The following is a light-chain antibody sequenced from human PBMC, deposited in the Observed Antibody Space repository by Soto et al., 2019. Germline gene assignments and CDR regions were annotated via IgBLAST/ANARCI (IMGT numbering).Light chain of an antibody. Sequence: EFVLTQSPGTLSLSPGERATLSCRASQSVSNNYLAWYQQKPGQAPRLLIYGASNRATGIPDRFSGSGSGTDFTLTISNLQPDDCATYYCKQYENYWTFGQGTKGDIK. J-gene: IGKJ1*01. CDR2: GAS. CDR3: KQYENYWT. CDR1: QSVSNNY. V-gene: IGKV3-20*01.